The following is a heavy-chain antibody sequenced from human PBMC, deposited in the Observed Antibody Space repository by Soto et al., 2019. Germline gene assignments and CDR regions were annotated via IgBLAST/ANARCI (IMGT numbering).Heavy chain of an antibody. D-gene: IGHD6-19*01. V-gene: IGHV1-46*01. J-gene: IGHJ1*01. CDR1: GYTFTSYY. Sequence: ASVKVSCKAPGYTFTSYYMHWVRQAPGQGLEWMGIINPSGGSTSYAQKFQGRVTMTRDTSTSTVYMELSSLRSEDTAVYYCARDAGQWLGYFQHWGQGTLVTVSS. CDR2: INPSGGST. CDR3: ARDAGQWLGYFQH.